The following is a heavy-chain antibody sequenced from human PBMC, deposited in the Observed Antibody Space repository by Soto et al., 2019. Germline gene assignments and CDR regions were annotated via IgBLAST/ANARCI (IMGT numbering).Heavy chain of an antibody. D-gene: IGHD3-22*01. CDR3: ATQITMIVPNADY. CDR1: GLTFSSYA. V-gene: IGHV3-30-3*01. Sequence: GGSLRLSCAASGLTFSSYAMHWVRQAPGKGLEWVAVISYDGSNKYYADSVKGRFTISRDNSKNTLYLQMNSLRAEDTAVYYCATQITMIVPNADYWGQGTLVTVSS. CDR2: ISYDGSNK. J-gene: IGHJ4*02.